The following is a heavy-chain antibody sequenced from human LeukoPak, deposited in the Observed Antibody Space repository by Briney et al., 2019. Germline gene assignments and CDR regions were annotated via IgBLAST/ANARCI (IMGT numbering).Heavy chain of an antibody. CDR1: GVTVTTNY. CDR3: ATETYDPPFYYGMDV. Sequence: GGSLRLSCAASGVTVTTNYMTSVRQAPGKGLQWISVIYRGGGTYYADSVKGRVTISRHNSKNTLYLQMNSLRAEDTAVYYCATETYDPPFYYGMDVWGQGTTVTVSS. J-gene: IGHJ6*02. V-gene: IGHV3-53*04. D-gene: IGHD3-22*01. CDR2: IYRGGGT.